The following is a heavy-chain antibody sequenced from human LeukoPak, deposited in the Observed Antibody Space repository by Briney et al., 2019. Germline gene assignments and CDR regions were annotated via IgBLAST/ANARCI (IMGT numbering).Heavy chain of an antibody. J-gene: IGHJ4*02. D-gene: IGHD5-24*01. CDR3: ARDFDGYNPIDY. V-gene: IGHV1-69*05. Sequence: ASVKVSCKASGGTFSSYAISWVRQAPGQGLEWMGGIIPIFGTANYAQKFQGRVTITTDESTSTAYMELSSLRSEDTAVYYCARDFDGYNPIDYWGQGTLVTVSS. CDR1: GGTFSSYA. CDR2: IIPIFGTA.